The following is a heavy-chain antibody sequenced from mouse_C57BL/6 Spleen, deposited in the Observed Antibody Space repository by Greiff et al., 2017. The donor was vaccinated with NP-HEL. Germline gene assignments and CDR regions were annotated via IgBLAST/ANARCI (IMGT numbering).Heavy chain of an antibody. D-gene: IGHD1-1*01. Sequence: EVQVVESEGGLVQPGSSMKLSCTASGFTFSDYYMAWVRQVPEKGLEWVANINYDGSSTYYLDSLKSRFIISRDNAKNILYLQMSSLKSEDTATYYCARDGSSGYYFDYWGQGTTLTVSS. CDR1: GFTFSDYY. CDR2: INYDGSST. CDR3: ARDGSSGYYFDY. V-gene: IGHV5-16*01. J-gene: IGHJ2*01.